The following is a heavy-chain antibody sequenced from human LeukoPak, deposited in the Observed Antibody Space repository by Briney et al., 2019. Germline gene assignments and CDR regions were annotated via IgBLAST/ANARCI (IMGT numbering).Heavy chain of an antibody. CDR1: GGSISSYY. CDR2: IYYSGST. V-gene: IGHV4-59*08. Sequence: SETLFLTCTVSGGSISSYYWSWIRQPPGKGLEWIGYIYYSGSTNYNPSLKSRVTISVDTSKNQFSLKLSSVTAADTAVYYCARHGGIAAAGFDYWGQGTLVTVSS. CDR3: ARHGGIAAAGFDY. J-gene: IGHJ4*02. D-gene: IGHD6-13*01.